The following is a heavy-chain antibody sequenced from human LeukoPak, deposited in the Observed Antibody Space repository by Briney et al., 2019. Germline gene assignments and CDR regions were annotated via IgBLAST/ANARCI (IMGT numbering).Heavy chain of an antibody. D-gene: IGHD3-9*01. J-gene: IGHJ5*02. V-gene: IGHV3-7*01. CDR2: IKQDGSEK. Sequence: QAGGSLRLSCAASGFTFSSYWMSWVRQAPGKGLEWVANIKQDGSEKYYVDSVKGRFTISRDNAKNSLYLQMNSLRAEDTAVYYCAREIRRYFDWFEWEEFWFDPWGQGTLVTVSS. CDR1: GFTFSSYW. CDR3: AREIRRYFDWFEWEEFWFDP.